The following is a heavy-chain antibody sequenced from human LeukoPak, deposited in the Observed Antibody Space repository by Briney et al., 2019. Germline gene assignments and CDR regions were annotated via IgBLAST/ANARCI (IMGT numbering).Heavy chain of an antibody. CDR3: ARVPDYDFWSGFDI. D-gene: IGHD3-3*01. V-gene: IGHV4-4*07. Sequence: PSETLSLTCTVSGGSISSYYWSWIRQPAGKGLEWIGRIYTSGSTNYNPSLKSRVTMSVDASKNQFSLKLSSVTAADTAVYYCARVPDYDFWSGFDIWGQGTMVTVSS. J-gene: IGHJ3*02. CDR1: GGSISSYY. CDR2: IYTSGST.